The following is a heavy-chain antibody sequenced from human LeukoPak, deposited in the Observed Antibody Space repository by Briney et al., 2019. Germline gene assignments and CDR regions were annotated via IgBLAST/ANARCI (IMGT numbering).Heavy chain of an antibody. CDR3: ARVGGRIVGPFDY. Sequence: NPSETLSLTCSVSGGSISTYYWSWIRQPAGKGLEWIGRIYTTGGTNYNPSLKSRVTMSVDTSKNQFSLKLSSVTAADTAVYYCARVGGRIVGPFDYWGQGTLVTVSS. J-gene: IGHJ4*02. D-gene: IGHD1-26*01. CDR1: GGSISTYY. CDR2: IYTTGGT. V-gene: IGHV4-4*07.